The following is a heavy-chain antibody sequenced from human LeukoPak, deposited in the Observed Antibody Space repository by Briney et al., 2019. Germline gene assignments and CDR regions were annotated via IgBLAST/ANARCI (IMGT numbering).Heavy chain of an antibody. V-gene: IGHV4-59*01. D-gene: IGHD3-3*01. CDR3: ARGDFWSGAPTD. CDR2: IYYTGRA. Sequence: PSETLSLTCTVSGGSISRYYWSWIRQPPGTGLEWIGYIYYTGRADYNPSLKSRVPMSVDTSKNQFSLRVNSMTAADTAVYYCARGDFWSGAPTDWGQGTLVTVSS. CDR1: GGSISRYY. J-gene: IGHJ4*02.